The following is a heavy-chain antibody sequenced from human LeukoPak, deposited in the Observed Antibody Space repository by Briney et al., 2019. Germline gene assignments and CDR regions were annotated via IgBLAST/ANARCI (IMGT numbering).Heavy chain of an antibody. V-gene: IGHV3-23*01. CDR1: GFTFSSYA. CDR2: ISGSGGST. Sequence: GGSLRLSCAASGFTFSSYAMNWVRQAPGKGLEWVSAISGSGGSTYYADSVKGRFTISRDNSKNTLYLQMNSLRAEDTAVYYCAKRDLYDSSGYAPLFQHWGQGTLVTVSS. D-gene: IGHD3-22*01. CDR3: AKRDLYDSSGYAPLFQH. J-gene: IGHJ1*01.